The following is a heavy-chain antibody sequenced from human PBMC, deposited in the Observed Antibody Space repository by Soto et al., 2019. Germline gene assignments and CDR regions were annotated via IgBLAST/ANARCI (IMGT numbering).Heavy chain of an antibody. J-gene: IGHJ3*02. CDR2: ISAYNGNT. Sequence: ASVKVSCKASGYTFTSYGISWVRQAPGQGLEWMGWISAYNGNTNYAQKLQGRVTMTTDTSTSTAYMELRSLRSDDTAVYYCARPMGIVVITPGGDAFDIWGHGTMVTVSS. CDR1: GYTFTSYG. D-gene: IGHD1-26*01. V-gene: IGHV1-18*01. CDR3: ARPMGIVVITPGGDAFDI.